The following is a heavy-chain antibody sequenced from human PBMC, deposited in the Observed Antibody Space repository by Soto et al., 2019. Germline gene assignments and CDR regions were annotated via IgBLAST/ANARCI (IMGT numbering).Heavy chain of an antibody. CDR2: ISAYNGNT. CDR3: ARCCRTDIVVVVAATSHDAFDI. V-gene: IGHV1-18*01. J-gene: IGHJ3*02. CDR1: GFTFTSSA. D-gene: IGHD2-15*01. Sequence: ASVKVSCKASGFTFTSSAMQWVRQARGQRLEWMGWISAYNGNTNYAQKLQGRVTMTTDTSTSTAYMELRSLRSDDTAVYYCARCCRTDIVVVVAATSHDAFDIWGQGTMVTVSS.